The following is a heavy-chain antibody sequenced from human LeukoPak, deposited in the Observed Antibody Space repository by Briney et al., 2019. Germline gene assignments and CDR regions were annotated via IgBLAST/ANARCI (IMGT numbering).Heavy chain of an antibody. CDR2: IIPIFGTA. CDR3: ARASGSYSAFDY. J-gene: IGHJ4*02. V-gene: IGHV1-69*01. Sequence: SVKVSCKASGGTFSSYAISWVRQAPEQGLEWMGGIIPIFGTANYAQKFQGRVTITADESTSTAYMELSSLRSEDTAVYYCARASGSYSAFDYWGQGTLVTVSS. CDR1: GGTFSSYA. D-gene: IGHD1-26*01.